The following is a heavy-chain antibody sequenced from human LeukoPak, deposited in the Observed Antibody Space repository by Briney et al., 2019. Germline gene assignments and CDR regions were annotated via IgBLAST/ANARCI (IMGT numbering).Heavy chain of an antibody. D-gene: IGHD6-13*01. J-gene: IGHJ3*01. CDR3: ARAGRQHSPYASDL. V-gene: IGHV3-33*01. CDR2: IWSFGGYK. Sequence: PGGSLRLSCGASGFTFSRHAMHWVRQAPGKGLEWVSQIWSFGGYKYYADSVKGRFTVSRDNIKNTLYLQMNNLRVEDTAVYYCARAGRQHSPYASDLWAQGPMVTVSS. CDR1: GFTFSRHA.